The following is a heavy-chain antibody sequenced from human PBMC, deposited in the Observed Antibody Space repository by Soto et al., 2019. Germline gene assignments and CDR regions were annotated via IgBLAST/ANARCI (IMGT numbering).Heavy chain of an antibody. CDR1: SGSITSSNW. CDR2: INHSGST. CDR3: AGGAVAGTSPAY. Sequence: QVQLQESGPGLVKPSGTLSLTCAVSSGSITSSNWWSWVRQPPGKGLEWIGEINHSGSTNYNPSLKSRVTISVDKSKNVFSLKLSSVTAADTAMYYCAGGAVAGTSPAYWGQGTLVTVSS. J-gene: IGHJ4*02. V-gene: IGHV4-4*02. D-gene: IGHD6-19*01.